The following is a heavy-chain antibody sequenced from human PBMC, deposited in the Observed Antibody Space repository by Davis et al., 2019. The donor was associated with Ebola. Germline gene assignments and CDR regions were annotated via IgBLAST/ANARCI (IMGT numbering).Heavy chain of an antibody. J-gene: IGHJ6*02. CDR3: ARANYGDGYYFYGMDV. D-gene: IGHD4-17*01. CDR2: ISSSSTYI. CDR1: GFTFSTFSTYS. Sequence: PGGSLRLSCAASGFTFSTFSTYSMNWVRQAPGKGLEWVSCISSSSTYIYYGDSVKGRSTISRDNAKNSLYLQMNSLRADDTAVYYCARANYGDGYYFYGMDVWGQGTTVTVSS. V-gene: IGHV3-21*01.